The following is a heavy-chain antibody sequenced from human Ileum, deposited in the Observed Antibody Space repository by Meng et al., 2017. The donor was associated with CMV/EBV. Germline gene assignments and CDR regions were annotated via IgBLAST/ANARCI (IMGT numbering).Heavy chain of an antibody. CDR2: ISGSGGST. J-gene: IGHJ4*02. CDR1: GFTFSGYA. Sequence: SCAASGFTFSGYAMRWVRQAPGKGLEWVSGISGSGGSTYYPDSVKGRFIISRDNSKNTLYLQMNSLRAEDTAVYYCAKDPTYMIFAVGIPTYFDYWGQGTLVTVSS. CDR3: AKDPTYMIFAVGIPTYFDY. D-gene: IGHD3/OR15-3a*01. V-gene: IGHV3-23*01.